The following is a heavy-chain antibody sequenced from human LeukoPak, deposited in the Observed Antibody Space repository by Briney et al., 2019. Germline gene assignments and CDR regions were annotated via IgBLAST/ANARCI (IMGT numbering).Heavy chain of an antibody. D-gene: IGHD3-22*01. V-gene: IGHV3-23*01. CDR2: ITGSGGST. J-gene: IGHJ4*02. CDR3: AKEISSGYFWDFDY. Sequence: GGSLRLSCGASGFTFTTYAMTWVRQAPGKGLEWVSSITGSGGSTYYGDSVKGRFTISRDSSKNTLYLQMNSLRAEDTAVYYCAKEISSGYFWDFDYWGQGTLVTVSS. CDR1: GFTFTTYA.